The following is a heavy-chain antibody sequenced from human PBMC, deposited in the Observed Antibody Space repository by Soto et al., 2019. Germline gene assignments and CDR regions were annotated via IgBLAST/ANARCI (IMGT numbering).Heavy chain of an antibody. J-gene: IGHJ5*02. CDR1: GDSISSYY. CDR3: ARQGRFWFDP. Sequence: TSETLSLTCAVSGDSISSYYWSWLRQPPGKGLEWIGYIYKSGSTNYNPSLESRVTISIDTSKNQFSLKLTSVTAADTAIYYCARQGRFWFDPWGQGTLVTVSS. CDR2: IYKSGST. V-gene: IGHV4-59*01.